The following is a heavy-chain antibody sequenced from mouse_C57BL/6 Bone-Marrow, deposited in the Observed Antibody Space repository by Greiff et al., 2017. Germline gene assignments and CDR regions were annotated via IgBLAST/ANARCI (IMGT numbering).Heavy chain of an antibody. CDR2: ISAGGSYT. Sequence: EVKLMESGGGLVKPGGSLKLSCAASGFTFSSYAMSWVRQTPEKRLEWVATISAGGSYTYYPDNVKGRFTISRDKAKNKLYLQMSHLKSEDTAMYYCAREGLASGLAYWGQGT. V-gene: IGHV5-4*01. J-gene: IGHJ3*01. CDR1: GFTFSSYA. D-gene: IGHD6-1*01. CDR3: AREGLASGLAY.